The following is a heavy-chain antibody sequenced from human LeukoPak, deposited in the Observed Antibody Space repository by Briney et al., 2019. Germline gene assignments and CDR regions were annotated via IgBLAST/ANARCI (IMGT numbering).Heavy chain of an antibody. D-gene: IGHD3-10*01. CDR2: IIPILGIA. Sequence: ASVKVSCKASGGTFSSYAISWVRQAPGQGLEWMGRIIPILGIANYAQKFQGRVTITADKSTSTAYMELSSLRSEDTAVYYCARDQARPYYHGSGSSDYYYYGMDVWGQGTTVTVSS. CDR3: ARDQARPYYHGSGSSDYYYYGMDV. CDR1: GGTFSSYA. J-gene: IGHJ6*02. V-gene: IGHV1-69*04.